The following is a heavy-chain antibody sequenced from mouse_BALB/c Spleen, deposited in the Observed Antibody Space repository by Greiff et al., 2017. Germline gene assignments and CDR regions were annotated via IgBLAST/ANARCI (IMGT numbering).Heavy chain of an antibody. J-gene: IGHJ2*01. V-gene: IGHV1-5*01. CDR2: IYPGNSDT. Sequence: VQLQQSGTVLARPGASVKMSCKASGYTFTSYWMHWVKQRPGQGLEWIGAIYPGNSDTSYNQKFKGKAKLTAVTSTSTAYMELSSLTNEDSAVYYCTREHYYGSYYFDYWGQGTTRTVSS. D-gene: IGHD1-1*01. CDR3: TREHYYGSYYFDY. CDR1: GYTFTSYW.